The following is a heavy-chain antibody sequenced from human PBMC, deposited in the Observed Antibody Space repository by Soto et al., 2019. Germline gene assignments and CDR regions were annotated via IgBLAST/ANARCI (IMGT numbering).Heavy chain of an antibody. D-gene: IGHD2-2*01. Sequence: SVKVSCKASGGTFSSYTISWVRQAPGQGLEWMGRIIPILGIANYAQKFQGRVTITADKSTSTAYMELSSLRSEDTAVYYCARVPDIVVVPAARGNYYYYMDVWGKGTTVTVSS. CDR1: GGTFSSYT. V-gene: IGHV1-69*02. J-gene: IGHJ6*03. CDR3: ARVPDIVVVPAARGNYYYYMDV. CDR2: IIPILGIA.